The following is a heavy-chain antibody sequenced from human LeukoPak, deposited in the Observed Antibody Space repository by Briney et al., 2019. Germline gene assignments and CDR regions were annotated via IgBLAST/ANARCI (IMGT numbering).Heavy chain of an antibody. CDR2: ISAYNGNT. J-gene: IGHJ4*02. V-gene: IGHV1-18*01. CDR1: GYTFTSYG. D-gene: IGHD1-7*01. CDR3: ARSPPESITGTMYYFDY. Sequence: ASVKVSCKASGYTFTSYGISWVRQAPGQGLEWMGWISAYNGNTNYAQKLQGRVTMTTDTSTSTAYMELRSLRSDDTAVYYCARSPPESITGTMYYFDYWGQGTLVTVSS.